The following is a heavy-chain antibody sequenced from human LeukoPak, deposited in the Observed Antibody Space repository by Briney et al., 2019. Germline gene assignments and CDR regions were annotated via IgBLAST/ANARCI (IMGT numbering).Heavy chain of an antibody. CDR2: ISTNGGST. V-gene: IGHV3-64D*06. D-gene: IGHD2-2*01. J-gene: IGHJ1*01. CDR3: VSGRSTSIQREYFQR. Sequence: QPGGSLRLSCSGFTLSSYSMHWVRQAPGKGLEYVSSISTNGGSTYYADSVKGRFIISRDNSKKSLYLQMSSLRPEDTAVYYCVSGRSTSIQREYFQRWGQGTLVSVSS. CDR1: GFTLSSYS.